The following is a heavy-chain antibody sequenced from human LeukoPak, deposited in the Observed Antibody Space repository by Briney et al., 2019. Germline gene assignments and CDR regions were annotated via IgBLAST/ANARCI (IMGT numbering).Heavy chain of an antibody. CDR2: VKSNTDGGTT. J-gene: IGHJ4*02. D-gene: IGHD1-26*01. V-gene: IGHV3-15*01. CDR3: TTGVGRSDFDY. CDR1: GVNLNKAW. Sequence: GGSLRLSCAVSGVNLNKAWMSWVRQAPGKGLEWVGRVKSNTDGGTTDYAAPVNDRFNISRHDSKTTLYLQMNSLKTEDTAVYYCTTGVGRSDFDYWGQGTLVTVSS.